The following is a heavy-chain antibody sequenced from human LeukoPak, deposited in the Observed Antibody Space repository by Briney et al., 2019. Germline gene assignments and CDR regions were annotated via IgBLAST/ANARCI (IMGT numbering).Heavy chain of an antibody. CDR2: ISGSGGST. D-gene: IGHD1-26*01. J-gene: IGHJ4*02. V-gene: IGHV3-23*01. CDR3: AKAFAWIVGAFDFDY. CDR1: GFTFSSYA. Sequence: PGGSLRLSCAASGFTFSSYAMSCVRQAPGKGLEWVSAISGSGGSTYYADSVKGRFTISRDNSKNTLYLQMNSLRAGDTAVYYCAKAFAWIVGAFDFDYWGQGTLVTVSS.